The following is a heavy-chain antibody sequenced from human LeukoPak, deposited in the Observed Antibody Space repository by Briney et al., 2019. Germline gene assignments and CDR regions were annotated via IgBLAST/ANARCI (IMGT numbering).Heavy chain of an antibody. J-gene: IGHJ4*02. D-gene: IGHD6-19*01. V-gene: IGHV4-34*01. CDR1: GGSFSGYY. CDR2: INHSGST. Sequence: SETLSLTCAVYGGSFSGYYWSWIRQPPGKGLEWVGEINHSGSTNYNPSLKSRVTISVDTSKNQFSLRLSSVTAADTAVYYCARGSSGWQRHYDYWGQGTLVTVSS. CDR3: ARGSSGWQRHYDY.